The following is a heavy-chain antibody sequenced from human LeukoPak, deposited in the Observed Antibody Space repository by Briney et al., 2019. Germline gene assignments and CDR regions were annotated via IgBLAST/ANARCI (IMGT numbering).Heavy chain of an antibody. J-gene: IGHJ4*02. CDR3: ARAQMATIDFDY. D-gene: IGHD5-24*01. CDR1: GGSISSYY. CDR2: IYYSGST. V-gene: IGHV4-59*01. Sequence: SETLSLTCTGSGGSISSYYWSWIRQPAGKGLEWIGYIYYSGSTNYNPSLKSRVTISVDTSKNQFSLKLSSVTAADTAVYYCARAQMATIDFDYWGQGTLVTVSS.